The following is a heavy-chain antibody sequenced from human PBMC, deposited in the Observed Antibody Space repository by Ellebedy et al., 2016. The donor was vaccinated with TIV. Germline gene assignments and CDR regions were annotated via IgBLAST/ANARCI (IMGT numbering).Heavy chain of an antibody. CDR3: TTDGSYGDFRSPAHAFEA. J-gene: IGHJ3*01. V-gene: IGHV3-7*01. CDR2: INQDGSQR. Sequence: GESLKISCVASGFSFRSYWMSWVRQAPGKGLEWVANINQDGSQRYYVDSVKGRFTISRDNAKNSLYLQVSSLRAEDTAVYYCTTDGSYGDFRSPAHAFEAWGQGTMVSVAS. D-gene: IGHD4-17*01. CDR1: GFSFRSYW.